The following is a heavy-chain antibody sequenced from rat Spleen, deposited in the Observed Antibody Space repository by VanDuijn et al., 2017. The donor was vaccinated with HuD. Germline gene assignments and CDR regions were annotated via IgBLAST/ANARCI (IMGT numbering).Heavy chain of an antibody. D-gene: IGHD1-12*01. J-gene: IGHJ2*01. CDR3: TRGTYYRH. CDR1: GFIFSDHY. V-gene: IGHV5-29*01. CDR2: INYDGRST. Sequence: EVQLVESDGGLVQPGRSLKLSCVASGFIFSDHYVAWVRQAPTKGLEWVATINYDGRSTFYRDSVRARFTISRDNAKNTLYLHMTSLRSEDTATYYCTRGTYYRHWGQGVMVTVSS.